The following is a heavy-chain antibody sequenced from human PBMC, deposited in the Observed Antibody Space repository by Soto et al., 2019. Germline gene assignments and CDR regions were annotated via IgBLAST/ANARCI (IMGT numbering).Heavy chain of an antibody. J-gene: IGHJ4*02. D-gene: IGHD5-12*01. CDR2: IIPIFGTA. CDR3: ATQLDTYSGYTRAFDY. Sequence: GASLKVSCKASGGTFSSYAISWVRQAPGQGLEWMGGIIPIFGTANYAQKFQGRVTITADESTSTAYMELSSLRSEDTAVYYCATQLDTYSGYTRAFDYWGQGTLVTVSS. V-gene: IGHV1-69*13. CDR1: GGTFSSYA.